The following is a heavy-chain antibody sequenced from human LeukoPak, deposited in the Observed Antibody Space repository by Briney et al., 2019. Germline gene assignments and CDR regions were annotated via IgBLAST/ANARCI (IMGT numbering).Heavy chain of an antibody. D-gene: IGHD3-3*01. CDR1: GFTFSSYN. Sequence: PGGSLRLSCAASGFTFSSYNMNWVRQAPGKGLEWVSYISDSSSSIYYADSVKGRFTISRDNAKNSLYLQMNSLRAEDTAVYYCARDRGDFWSGYYTNYFDYWGQGTLVTVSS. V-gene: IGHV3-48*01. CDR2: ISDSSSSI. CDR3: ARDRGDFWSGYYTNYFDY. J-gene: IGHJ4*02.